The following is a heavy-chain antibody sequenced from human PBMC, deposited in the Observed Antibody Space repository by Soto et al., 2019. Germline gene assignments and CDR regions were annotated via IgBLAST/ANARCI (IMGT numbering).Heavy chain of an antibody. CDR3: ARDRSGAFDI. CDR2: ISGYNGDT. Sequence: ASVKVSCKASGYTFSRYGISWVRQAPGQGLEWMGWISGYNGDTNYAQNLQGRVTMTTDTSTSTAYMELRSLRSDDTAVYYCARDRSGAFDIWGQGTMVTVSS. CDR1: GYTFSRYG. D-gene: IGHD3-3*01. V-gene: IGHV1-18*01. J-gene: IGHJ3*02.